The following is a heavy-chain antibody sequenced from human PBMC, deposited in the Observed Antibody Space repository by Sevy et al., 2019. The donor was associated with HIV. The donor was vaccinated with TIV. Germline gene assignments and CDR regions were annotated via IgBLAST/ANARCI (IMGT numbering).Heavy chain of an antibody. CDR1: GFIFSSYV. J-gene: IGHJ4*02. Sequence: GGSLRLSCAASGFIFSSYVMSWVHQAPGKGLEWVSSISGSGGYTYYADSVKGRFTISRDNSNNMLYQQMNSLRAEDTAIYYCEAITTAGRDYWGQGTLVTVSS. D-gene: IGHD1-1*01. CDR3: EAITTAGRDY. V-gene: IGHV3-23*01. CDR2: ISGSGGYT.